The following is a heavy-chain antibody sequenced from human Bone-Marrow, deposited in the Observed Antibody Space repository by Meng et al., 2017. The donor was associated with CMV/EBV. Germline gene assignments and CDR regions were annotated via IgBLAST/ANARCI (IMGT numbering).Heavy chain of an antibody. Sequence: ACKASGYTVTTYDINWVRQANGQGLEWMGWMNPNSGDTGYAQKFQGRVTMTRNTSISTAYMDLSSLRSDDTAVYYCARGPIDSVSNWGQGTLVTVSS. J-gene: IGHJ4*02. V-gene: IGHV1-8*01. D-gene: IGHD2-15*01. CDR1: GYTVTTYD. CDR2: MNPNSGDT. CDR3: ARGPIDSVSN.